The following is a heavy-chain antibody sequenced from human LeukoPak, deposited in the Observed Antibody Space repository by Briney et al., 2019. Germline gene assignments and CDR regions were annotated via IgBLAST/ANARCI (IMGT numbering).Heavy chain of an antibody. V-gene: IGHV3-21*01. CDR2: ISGSSSYI. Sequence: GGSLRLSCAASGFTFSSYSMNWVRQAPGKGLEWVSSISGSSSYIYYADSVKGRFTISRDNAKNSLYLQMNSLRAEDTAVYYCARDYRVVTFDYWGQGTLVTVSS. CDR1: GFTFSSYS. D-gene: IGHD2-21*02. J-gene: IGHJ4*02. CDR3: ARDYRVVTFDY.